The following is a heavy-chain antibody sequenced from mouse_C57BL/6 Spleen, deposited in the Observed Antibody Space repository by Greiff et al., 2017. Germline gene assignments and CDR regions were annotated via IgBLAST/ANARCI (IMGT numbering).Heavy chain of an antibody. V-gene: IGHV1-50*01. D-gene: IGHD1-1*01. J-gene: IGHJ2*01. Sequence: VKLQQPGAELVKPGASVKLSCKASGYTFTSYWMQWVKQRPGQGLEWIGEIDTSDSYTNYTQKFKGKSTLTVDTSSSTAYMQRSSLTSEDSAVYYCATKEDYYGSCYLYYWGQGTTLTVAS. CDR1: GYTFTSYW. CDR2: IDTSDSYT. CDR3: ATKEDYYGSCYLYY.